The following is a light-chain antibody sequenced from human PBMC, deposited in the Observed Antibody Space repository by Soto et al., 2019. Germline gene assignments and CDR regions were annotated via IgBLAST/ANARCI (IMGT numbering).Light chain of an antibody. J-gene: IGLJ2*01. CDR3: SSYTNTGPHVI. V-gene: IGLV2-14*03. CDR1: SSDIGGYNH. Sequence: QSALTQPASVSGSPGQSITISCTGASSDIGGYNHVSWYQQHPGKAPKLIIYNVSHRPSGVSTRVSGSKYGNTASLIIAGLQAEDEADYFCSSYTNTGPHVIFGGGTKLTVL. CDR2: NVS.